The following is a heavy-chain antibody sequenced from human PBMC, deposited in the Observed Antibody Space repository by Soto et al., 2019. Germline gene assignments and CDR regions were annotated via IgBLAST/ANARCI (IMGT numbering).Heavy chain of an antibody. Sequence: GGSLRLSCAASGFTFSSYAMSWVRQAPGKGLEWVSAISGSGGSTYYADSVKGRFTISRDNSKNTLYLQMNSLRAEDTAVYYCAKDPCSSTGCYLFDYWGQGTLVTVSS. CDR2: ISGSGGST. D-gene: IGHD2-2*01. CDR1: GFTFSSYA. J-gene: IGHJ4*02. CDR3: AKDPCSSTGCYLFDY. V-gene: IGHV3-23*01.